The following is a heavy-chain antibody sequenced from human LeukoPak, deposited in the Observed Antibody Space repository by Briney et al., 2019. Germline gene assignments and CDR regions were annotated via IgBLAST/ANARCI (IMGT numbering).Heavy chain of an antibody. CDR2: INHSRST. V-gene: IGHV4-34*01. CDR1: GGSFSGYY. Sequence: PSETLSLTCAVYGGSFSGYYWSWIRQPPGKGLEWIGEINHSRSTNYNPSLKSRVTISVDTSKNQFSLKLSSVTAADTAVYYCARHRTHYYDSSGYYRYYYYGMDVWGQGTTVTVSS. D-gene: IGHD3-22*01. J-gene: IGHJ6*02. CDR3: ARHRTHYYDSSGYYRYYYYGMDV.